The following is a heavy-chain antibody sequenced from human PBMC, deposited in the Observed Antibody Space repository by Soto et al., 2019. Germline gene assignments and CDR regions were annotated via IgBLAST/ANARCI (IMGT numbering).Heavy chain of an antibody. Sequence: QGQLVQSGAEVKRPGASVKVSCKASGYTFTSYGISWVRQAPGQGLEWMGWISAYNGNTNYAQKLQGRVTMTTDTSTRTAYMELRRLGSDDTAVNYCARDRSYYSDYWGQGTLVTVSS. CDR2: ISAYNGNT. D-gene: IGHD3-10*01. CDR1: GYTFTSYG. V-gene: IGHV1-18*01. CDR3: ARDRSYYSDY. J-gene: IGHJ4*02.